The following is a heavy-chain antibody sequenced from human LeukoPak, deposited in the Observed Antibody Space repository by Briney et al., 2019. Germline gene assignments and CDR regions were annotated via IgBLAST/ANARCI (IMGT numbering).Heavy chain of an antibody. D-gene: IGHD2-21*01. CDR2: ISGSGGRT. CDR3: VVVSYCAVDCYDY. V-gene: IGHV3-23*01. J-gene: IGHJ4*02. Sequence: PGGSLRLSCAASGFTFSSYAMSWVRQAPGKGLEWVSAISGSGGRTYYADSVRGRFTISRDNSKNTVYVQMNSLRAEDTAIYFCVVVSYCAVDCYDYWGQRTLVTVSS. CDR1: GFTFSSYA.